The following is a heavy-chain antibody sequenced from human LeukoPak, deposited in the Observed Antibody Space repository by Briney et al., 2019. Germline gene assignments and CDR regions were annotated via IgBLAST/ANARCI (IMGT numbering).Heavy chain of an antibody. D-gene: IGHD2-21*02. V-gene: IGHV4-4*07. J-gene: IGHJ4*02. CDR3: ARDAAGCGGDCYSLDY. CDR1: GGSISSYY. Sequence: SETLSLTCTVSGGSISSYYWSWIRQPAGKGLEWIGRIYTSGSTNYNPSLKSRVTMSVDTSKNQFSLKLSSVTAADTAVYYCARDAAGCGGDCYSLDYWGQGTLVTVSS. CDR2: IYTSGST.